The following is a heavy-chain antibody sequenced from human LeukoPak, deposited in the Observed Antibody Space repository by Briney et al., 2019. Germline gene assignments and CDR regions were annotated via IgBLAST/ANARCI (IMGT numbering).Heavy chain of an antibody. CDR3: ARRGIAAMGYYYYYYMDV. CDR1: GGSFSGYY. Sequence: SETLSLTCAVYGGSFSGYYWSWIRQPPGKGLDWIGEINHSGSINYNLSLKSRVTISVDTSKNQFSLKLSSVTAADTAVYYCARRGIAAMGYYYYYYMDVWGKGTTVTISS. J-gene: IGHJ6*03. D-gene: IGHD6-13*01. CDR2: INHSGSI. V-gene: IGHV4-34*01.